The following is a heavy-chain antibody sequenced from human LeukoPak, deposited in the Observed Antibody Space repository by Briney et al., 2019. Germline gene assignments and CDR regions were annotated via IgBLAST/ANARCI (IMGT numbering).Heavy chain of an antibody. CDR1: GDSVSSNSAA. D-gene: IGHD4-17*01. J-gene: IGHJ4*02. Sequence: PSQTLSLTCALSGDSVSSNSAAWNWIRQSPSRGLEWLGRTYYRSKWYNDYAVSVKSRITINPDTSRNQLSLQLNSVTPEDTAVYYCARVMNGDYDTSFDYWGQGTLVTVSS. V-gene: IGHV6-1*01. CDR3: ARVMNGDYDTSFDY. CDR2: TYYRSKWYN.